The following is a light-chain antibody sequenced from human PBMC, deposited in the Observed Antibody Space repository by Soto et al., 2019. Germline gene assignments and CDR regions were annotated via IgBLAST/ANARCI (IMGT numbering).Light chain of an antibody. CDR3: QSYDNSLSVYV. CDR1: SSNIGAHYN. CDR2: GNS. J-gene: IGLJ1*01. Sequence: QSVLTQPASVSGAPGQRITISCTGSSSNIGAHYNVHWYQQLPGTAPKLLIYGNSNRPSGVPDRFSGSKSGTSASLAITGLQADDEADYYCQSYDNSLSVYVFGTGTKVTVL. V-gene: IGLV1-40*01.